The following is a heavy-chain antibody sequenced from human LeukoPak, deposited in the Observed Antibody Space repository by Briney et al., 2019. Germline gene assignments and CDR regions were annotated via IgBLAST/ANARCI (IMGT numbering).Heavy chain of an antibody. CDR3: ARASGMATITFFDY. CDR2: INPNRGGT. V-gene: IGHV1-2*02. CDR1: GYTFTGYY. J-gene: IGHJ4*02. D-gene: IGHD5-24*01. Sequence: ASVKVSCKASGYTFTGYYMHWVRQAPGQGLEWMGWINPNRGGTNYEQKFQGRVAMTRDTSISTAYMELSRLRSDDTAVYYCARASGMATITFFDYWGQGTLVTVSS.